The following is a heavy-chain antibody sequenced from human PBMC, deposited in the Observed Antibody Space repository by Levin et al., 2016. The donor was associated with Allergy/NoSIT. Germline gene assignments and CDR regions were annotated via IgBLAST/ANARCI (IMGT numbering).Heavy chain of an antibody. CDR2: IIPILGIA. J-gene: IGHJ4*02. CDR3: AKGGVGYFDY. V-gene: IGHV1-69*02. Sequence: WVRQAPGQGLEWMGRIIPILGIANYAQKFQGRVTITADKSTSTAYMELSSLRSEDTAVYYCAKGGVGYFDYWGQGTLVTVSS. D-gene: IGHD3-16*01.